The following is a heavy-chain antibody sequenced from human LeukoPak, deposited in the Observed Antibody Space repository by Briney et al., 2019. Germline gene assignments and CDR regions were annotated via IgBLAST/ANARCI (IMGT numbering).Heavy chain of an antibody. CDR1: GFTFSSYE. Sequence: GGSLRLSCAASGFTFSSYEMNWVRQAPGKGLEWVAFIRYDGSNKYYADSVKGRFTISRDNSKNTLYLQMNSLRAEDTAVYYCAKGYSSSWYEIDYWGQGTLVTVSS. CDR2: IRYDGSNK. CDR3: AKGYSSSWYEIDY. V-gene: IGHV3-30*02. D-gene: IGHD6-13*01. J-gene: IGHJ4*02.